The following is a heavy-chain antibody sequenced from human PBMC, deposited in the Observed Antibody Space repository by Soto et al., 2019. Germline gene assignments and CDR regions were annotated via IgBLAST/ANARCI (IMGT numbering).Heavy chain of an antibody. Sequence: SETLSLTCTVSGGSISSGGYYWSWIRQHPGKGLEWIGYIYHSGSTNYNPSLKSRVTISVDKSKTQFSLKLSSVTAADTAVYYCAREALYYDSSGPFDYWGQGTLVTVSS. CDR1: GGSISSGGYY. CDR3: AREALYYDSSGPFDY. J-gene: IGHJ4*02. CDR2: IYHSGST. V-gene: IGHV4-31*03. D-gene: IGHD3-22*01.